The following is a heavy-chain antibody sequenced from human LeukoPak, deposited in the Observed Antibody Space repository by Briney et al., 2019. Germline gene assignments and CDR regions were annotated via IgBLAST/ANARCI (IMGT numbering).Heavy chain of an antibody. CDR3: ARSYGSGNYFDY. D-gene: IGHD3-10*01. CDR1: GGSISTYY. Sequence: SETLSPTCTVSGGSISTYYWSWIRQPQGRVREWIGYIYYSGSAKYNPSLKSRVTISVDTSKNQFSLKLTSVTAADTAVYYCARSYGSGNYFDYWGQGTLVTVSS. V-gene: IGHV4-59*01. J-gene: IGHJ4*02. CDR2: IYYSGSA.